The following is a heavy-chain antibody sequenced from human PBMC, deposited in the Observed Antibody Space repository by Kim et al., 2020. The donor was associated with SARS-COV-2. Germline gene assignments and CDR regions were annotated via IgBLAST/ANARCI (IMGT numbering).Heavy chain of an antibody. D-gene: IGHD1-1*01. CDR1: GFTFSSYG. J-gene: IGHJ4*02. V-gene: IGHV3-33*01. CDR3: ARVNSWNLLDY. Sequence: GGSLRLSCAASGFTFSSYGMYWVRQAPGKGLEWVAVIWYDGSNKYYADSVKGRFTISRDNSKNTLYLQMNSLRAEDTAVYYCARVNSWNLLDYWGQGTLVTVSS. CDR2: IWYDGSNK.